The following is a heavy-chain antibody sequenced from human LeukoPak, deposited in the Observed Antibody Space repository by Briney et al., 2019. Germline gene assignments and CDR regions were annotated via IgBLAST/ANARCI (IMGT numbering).Heavy chain of an antibody. V-gene: IGHV3-23*01. CDR3: AREALYYYGSGSYYNDY. D-gene: IGHD3-10*01. J-gene: IGHJ4*02. Sequence: GGSLRLSCVASGFTFSSYGMSWVRQAPGKGLEWVSAISGSGGSTYYADSVKGRFTISRDNSKNTLYLQMNSLRAEDTAVYYCAREALYYYGSGSYYNDYWGQGTLVTVSS. CDR2: ISGSGGST. CDR1: GFTFSSYG.